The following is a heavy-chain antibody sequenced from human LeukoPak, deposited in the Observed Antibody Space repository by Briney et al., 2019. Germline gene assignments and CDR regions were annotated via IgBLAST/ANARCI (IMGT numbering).Heavy chain of an antibody. CDR2: IFRGDSDN. D-gene: IGHD3-9*01. V-gene: IGHV5-51*01. CDR3: ARRPYDSWPDYHHYVDY. J-gene: IGHJ4*02. Sequence: GESLKISCQGSGYSFTSYSIGWVRQMHGKGLEWMEVIFRGDSDNRYCPSFQGQVTSSADKSISSAYLQWRSLEASDAAMYYRARRPYDSWPDYHHYVDYWGQGTLVTVSS. CDR1: GYSFTSYS.